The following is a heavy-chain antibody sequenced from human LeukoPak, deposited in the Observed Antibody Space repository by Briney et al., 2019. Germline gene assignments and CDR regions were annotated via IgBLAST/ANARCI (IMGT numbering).Heavy chain of an antibody. CDR2: IKQDGSEK. CDR1: GFTFSSHW. CDR3: ARDFSLAV. V-gene: IGHV3-7*01. Sequence: GGSLRLSCAASGFTFSSHWMSWVRQAPGKGLEWVANIKQDGSEKYYVDSVKGRFTISRDNAKNSLYLQMNSLRAGDTAVYYCARDFSLAVWGQGTLVTVSS. J-gene: IGHJ4*02. D-gene: IGHD2/OR15-2a*01.